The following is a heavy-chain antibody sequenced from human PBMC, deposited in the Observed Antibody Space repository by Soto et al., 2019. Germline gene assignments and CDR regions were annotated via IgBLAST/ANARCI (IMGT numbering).Heavy chain of an antibody. CDR2: INTYHGNT. CDR1: GYTFTNYG. J-gene: IGHJ6*02. CDR3: ARSPGYSASWGYFYYGMKI. Sequence: QVQLVQSGAELKKPGASVKVSCKASGYTFTNYGISWVRQAPGQGLEWMGWINTYHGNTKYAQKLQGRVTMTKDTSTSTAYMELTSLRSEDTAVYYCARSPGYSASWGYFYYGMKIWGQGTTVTVSS. D-gene: IGHD6-13*01. V-gene: IGHV1-18*01.